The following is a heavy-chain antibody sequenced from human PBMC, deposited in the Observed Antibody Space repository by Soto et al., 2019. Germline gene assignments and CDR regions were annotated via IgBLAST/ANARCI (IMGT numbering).Heavy chain of an antibody. V-gene: IGHV4-59*08. CDR1: GGSISSYY. D-gene: IGHD1-1*01. CDR3: ARTDWNNSKEKEVYYYYYMDV. CDR2: IYYSGST. J-gene: IGHJ6*03. Sequence: SETLSLTCTVSGGSISSYYWSWIRQPPGKGLEWTGYIYYSGSTNYNPSLKSRVTISVDTSKNQFSLKLSSVTAADTAVYYCARTDWNNSKEKEVYYYYYMDVWGKGTTVTVSS.